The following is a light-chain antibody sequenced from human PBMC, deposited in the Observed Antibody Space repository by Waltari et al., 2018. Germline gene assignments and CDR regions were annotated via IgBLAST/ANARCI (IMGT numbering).Light chain of an antibody. V-gene: IGLV2-14*01. CDR3: NSYTSSSTLWV. CDR2: DVT. J-gene: IGLJ3*02. CDR1: SSDVGGYNS. Sequence: QSALTQPASVSGSPGQSFTISCTGTSSDVGGYNSVSWYQQHPGKAPKLMIYDVTKRPSGVSDRFSGSKSGNTASLTISGLQAEDEADYYCNSYTSSSTLWVFGGGTKLTVL.